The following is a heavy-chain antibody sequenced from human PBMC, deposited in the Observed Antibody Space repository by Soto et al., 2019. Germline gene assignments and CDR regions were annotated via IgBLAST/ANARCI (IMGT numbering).Heavy chain of an antibody. Sequence: ASVKVSCKASGYTFTSYGISWVRQAPGQGLEWMGWISAYNGNTNYAQKLQGRVTMTTDTSTSTAYMELRSLRSDDTAVYYCARGTRYSYDYYYFDYWGQGTLVTVSS. J-gene: IGHJ4*02. D-gene: IGHD5-18*01. CDR3: ARGTRYSYDYYYFDY. V-gene: IGHV1-18*04. CDR2: ISAYNGNT. CDR1: GYTFTSYG.